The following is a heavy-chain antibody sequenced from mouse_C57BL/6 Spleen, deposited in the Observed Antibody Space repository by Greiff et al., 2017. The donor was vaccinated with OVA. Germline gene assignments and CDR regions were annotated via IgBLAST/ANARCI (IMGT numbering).Heavy chain of an antibody. CDR2: ISSGSSTI. V-gene: IGHV5-17*01. D-gene: IGHD2-5*01. CDR3: ARGSNSLYYFDY. Sequence: EVQLVESGGGLVKPGGSLKLSCAASGFTFSDYGMHWVRQAPEKGLEWVAYISSGSSTIYYADTVKGRFTISRNNAKNTLFLQMTSLRSEDTAMYYCARGSNSLYYFDYWGQGTTLTVSS. CDR1: GFTFSDYG. J-gene: IGHJ2*01.